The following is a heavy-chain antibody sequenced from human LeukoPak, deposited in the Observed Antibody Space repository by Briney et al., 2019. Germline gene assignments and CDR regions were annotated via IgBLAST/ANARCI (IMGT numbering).Heavy chain of an antibody. J-gene: IGHJ4*02. Sequence: GGSLRLSCAASGFTFSSYSMNLVRQAPGKGLEWVSYISSSSSTIYYADSVKGRFTISRDNAKNSLYLQMNSLRAEDTAVYYCARDRNWVTFDYWGQGTLVTVSS. CDR3: ARDRNWVTFDY. V-gene: IGHV3-48*01. CDR2: ISSSSSTI. D-gene: IGHD7-27*01. CDR1: GFTFSSYS.